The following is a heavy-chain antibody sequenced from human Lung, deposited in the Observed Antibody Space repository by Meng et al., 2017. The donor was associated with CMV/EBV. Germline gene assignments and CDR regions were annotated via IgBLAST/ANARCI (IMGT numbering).Heavy chain of an antibody. Sequence: GGSLRLXCAASGFMFRDYPMTWVRQAPGRGLEWVALIRTRGYGATTEYAASVKGRFTVSRDDSNSIVYLQMNSLKTEDTAVYFCSSPTTLSRSVDFWGQGTLVTVSS. CDR1: GFMFRDYP. CDR2: IRTRGYGATT. D-gene: IGHD4-11*01. CDR3: SSPTTLSRSVDF. J-gene: IGHJ4*02. V-gene: IGHV3-49*04.